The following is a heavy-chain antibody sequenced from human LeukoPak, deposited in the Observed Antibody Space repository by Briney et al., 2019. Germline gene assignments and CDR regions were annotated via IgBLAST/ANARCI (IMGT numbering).Heavy chain of an antibody. D-gene: IGHD4-17*01. V-gene: IGHV3-23*01. Sequence: PGGSLRLSCTACGFSFSAYAMMWVRQAPGKGPEWVSAIRGSGVNTYYADSVKGRFTISRDNSKYTLFLQMNSLRAEDTAVYYCARDPNGDYIGAFDMWGPGTMVTVSS. CDR1: GFSFSAYA. J-gene: IGHJ3*02. CDR3: ARDPNGDYIGAFDM. CDR2: IRGSGVNT.